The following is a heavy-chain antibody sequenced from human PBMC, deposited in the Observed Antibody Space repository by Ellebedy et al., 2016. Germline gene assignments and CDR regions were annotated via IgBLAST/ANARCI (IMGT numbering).Heavy chain of an antibody. CDR1: GFSFSRYK. CDR3: ARGGIDFDY. V-gene: IGHV3-7*01. D-gene: IGHD2-21*01. Sequence: GESLKISXAASGFSFSRYKMTWVRQAPGKGLEWVANIKPGGSEKYYLDSVEGRFTISRDDAKSAVYLQMTGLRVDDTGFYYCARGGIDFDYWGQGALVTVSS. J-gene: IGHJ4*02. CDR2: IKPGGSEK.